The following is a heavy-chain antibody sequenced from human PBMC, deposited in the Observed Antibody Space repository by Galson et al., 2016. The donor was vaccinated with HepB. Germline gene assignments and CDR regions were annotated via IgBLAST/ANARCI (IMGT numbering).Heavy chain of an antibody. Sequence: SLRLSCAASGFTFSSYAMSWVRQAPGKGLEWVSSSGSGGPTYYAYSVKGRLTISRDNSKNTLFLQMHSLRADDTAVYYCAKSVLEYDILAGYYRRGADYWGQGTLVTVSS. CDR3: AKSVLEYDILAGYYRRGADY. CDR1: GFTFSSYA. V-gene: IGHV3-23*01. J-gene: IGHJ4*02. D-gene: IGHD3-9*01. CDR2: SGSGGPT.